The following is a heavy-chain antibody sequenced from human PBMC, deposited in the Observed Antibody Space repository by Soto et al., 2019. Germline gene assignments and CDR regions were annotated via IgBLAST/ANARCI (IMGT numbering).Heavy chain of an antibody. V-gene: IGHV3-48*02. Sequence: EVQLVESGGGLVQPGGSLRLSCVASGFTFNIYSMNWVRQAPGKGLEWVSYITSDPATIHYAASVRGRFTISRDNAKNSLYLQMNSLRDEDTAAYYCARSVAGHFDYWGQGTLVAVSS. CDR2: ITSDPATI. CDR3: ARSVAGHFDY. D-gene: IGHD6-19*01. J-gene: IGHJ4*02. CDR1: GFTFNIYS.